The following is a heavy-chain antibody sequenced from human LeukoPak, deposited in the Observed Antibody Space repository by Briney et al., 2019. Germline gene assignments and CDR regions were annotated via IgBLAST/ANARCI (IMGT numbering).Heavy chain of an antibody. D-gene: IGHD3-3*01. J-gene: IGHJ4*02. CDR1: GFTFSSYA. CDR3: AKDQGSGYHFFDY. CDR2: ISGSGGST. V-gene: IGHV3-23*01. Sequence: GGSLRLSCAASGFTFSSYATSWVRQAPGKGQEWVSVISGSGGSTYYADSVKGRFTISRDNSKNTLYLQMNSLRAEDTAVYYCAKDQGSGYHFFDYWGQGTLVTVSS.